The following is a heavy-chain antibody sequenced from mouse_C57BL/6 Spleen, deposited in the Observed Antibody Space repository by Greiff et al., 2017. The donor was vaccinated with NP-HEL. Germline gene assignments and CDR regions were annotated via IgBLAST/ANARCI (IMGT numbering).Heavy chain of an antibody. CDR1: GYTFTDYN. V-gene: IGHV1-18*01. D-gene: IGHD1-1*01. CDR2: INPNNGGT. Sequence: VQLQESGPELVKPGASVKIPCKASGYTFTDYNMDWVKQSHGKSLEWIGDINPNNGGTIYNQKFKGKATLTVDKTSSTASMELRSLTSEDTAVYSCARSGYYGSSYFPFAYWGQETLVTVSA. CDR3: ARSGYYGSSYFPFAY. J-gene: IGHJ3*01.